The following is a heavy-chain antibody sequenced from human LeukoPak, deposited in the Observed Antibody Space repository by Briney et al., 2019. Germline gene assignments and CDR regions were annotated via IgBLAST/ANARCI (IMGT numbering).Heavy chain of an antibody. V-gene: IGHV3-21*04. D-gene: IGHD4-11*01. J-gene: IGHJ4*02. Sequence: GGSLRLSCAASGFTFSSYSMNWVRQAPGKGLEWVSSISSSSSYIYYADSVKGRFTISRDNAKNSLYLQMNSLRAEDTAMYYCAKTHSHFPPYFDYWGQGTLVIVSS. CDR1: GFTFSSYS. CDR3: AKTHSHFPPYFDY. CDR2: ISSSSSYI.